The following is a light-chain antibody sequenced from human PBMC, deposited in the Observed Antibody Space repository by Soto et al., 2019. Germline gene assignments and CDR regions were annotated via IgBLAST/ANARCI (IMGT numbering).Light chain of an antibody. CDR2: DTS. V-gene: IGKV3-15*01. J-gene: IGKJ4*01. CDR3: HQYNNWPLT. Sequence: EIVMTQSPATLSVSPGESATLSCSSTQNIRNNLAWYQQKPGQAPRLLFSDTSTRATTVPARFNGSGSGTEFSLAISNLQSEDFAVYYCHQYNNWPLTFGGGTKVDIK. CDR1: QNIRNN.